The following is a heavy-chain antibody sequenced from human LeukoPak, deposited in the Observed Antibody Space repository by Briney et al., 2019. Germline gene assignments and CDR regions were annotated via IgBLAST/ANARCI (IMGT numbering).Heavy chain of an antibody. CDR2: ISGDGSVT. CDR1: GFTLRNYW. D-gene: IGHD6-6*01. CDR3: ARYSSSSGGASYYLDY. V-gene: IGHV3-74*01. J-gene: IGHJ4*01. Sequence: GESLKISCAASGFTLRNYWMHWVRQVPGKRLVWVSRISGDGSVTNYADSVKGRFTISRDNAKNTLFLQINSLGAEDTAVYYCARYSSSSGGASYYLDYWGHGTLVTVSS.